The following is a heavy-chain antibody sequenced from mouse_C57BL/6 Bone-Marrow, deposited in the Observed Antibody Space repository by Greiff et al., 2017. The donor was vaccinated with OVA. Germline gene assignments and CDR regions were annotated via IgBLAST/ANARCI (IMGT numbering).Heavy chain of an antibody. CDR2: IYPSDSET. D-gene: IGHD2-2*01. V-gene: IGHV1-61*01. CDR1: GYTFTSYW. J-gene: IGHJ3*01. CDR3: AVWLRRLRFAY. Sequence: QVQLQQPGAELVRPGSSVKLSCKASGYTFTSYWMDWVKQRPGQGLEWIGNIYPSDSETHYNQKFKDKATLTVDKSSSTAYMQLSSLTSEDSAGYYCAVWLRRLRFAYWGQGTLVTVSA.